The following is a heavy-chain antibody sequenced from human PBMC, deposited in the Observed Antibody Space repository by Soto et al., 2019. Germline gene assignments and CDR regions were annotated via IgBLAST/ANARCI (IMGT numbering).Heavy chain of an antibody. CDR2: ISYDGTDK. J-gene: IGHJ4*02. Sequence: PGGSLRLSCAASGFTLSSYGMHWVRQAPGKGLEWVAVISYDGTDKYYAHSVNGRFTIYSDNLKNTLYLQMNSLRPEDTAVYFCAKDGQDYWGQGTLVTVSS. CDR3: AKDGQDY. CDR1: GFTLSSYG. V-gene: IGHV3-30*18.